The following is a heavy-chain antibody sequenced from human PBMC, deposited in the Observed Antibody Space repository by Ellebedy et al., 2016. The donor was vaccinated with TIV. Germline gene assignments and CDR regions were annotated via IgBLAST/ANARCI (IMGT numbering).Heavy chain of an antibody. J-gene: IGHJ5*02. CDR1: GCTFSSYA. CDR2: IIPIFGTA. CDR3: ARGRKGRGYNWFDP. V-gene: IGHV1-69*13. D-gene: IGHD3-10*01. Sequence: AASVKVSCKASGCTFSSYAISWVRQAPGQGLEWMGGIIPIFGTANYAQKFQGRVTITADESTSTAYMELSSLRSEDTAVYYCARGRKGRGYNWFDPWGQGTLVTVSS.